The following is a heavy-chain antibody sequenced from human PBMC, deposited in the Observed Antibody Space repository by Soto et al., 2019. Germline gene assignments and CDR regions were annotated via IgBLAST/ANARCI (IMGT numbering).Heavy chain of an antibody. CDR2: INGGGTST. Sequence: PGGSLRLSCAASGFTFSNFAMNWVRQAPGKGPEWVSLINGGGTSTYYADSMKGPFTISRDNSKNTLYLQMNTLRPEDTAVYYCARGADWFDSWGQGTLVTVSS. V-gene: IGHV3-NL1*01. CDR1: GFTFSNFA. J-gene: IGHJ5*01. CDR3: ARGADWFDS.